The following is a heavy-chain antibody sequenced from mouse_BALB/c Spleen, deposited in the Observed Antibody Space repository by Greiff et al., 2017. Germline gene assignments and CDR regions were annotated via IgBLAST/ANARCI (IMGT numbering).Heavy chain of an antibody. D-gene: IGHD1-2*01. J-gene: IGHJ4*01. V-gene: IGHV1-14*01. CDR1: GYTFTSYV. Sequence: LQESGPELVKPGASVKMSCKASGYTFTSYVMHWVKQKPGQGLEWIGYINPYNDGTKYNEKFKGKATLTSDKSSTTAYMELSSLTSEDSAVYYCASPLLRLRSYAMDYWGQGTSVTVSS. CDR2: INPYNDGT. CDR3: ASPLLRLRSYAMDY.